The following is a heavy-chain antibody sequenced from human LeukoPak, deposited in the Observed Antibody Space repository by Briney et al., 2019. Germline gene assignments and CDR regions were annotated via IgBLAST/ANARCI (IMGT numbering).Heavy chain of an antibody. CDR2: VYDTGST. V-gene: IGHV4-59*01. D-gene: IGHD3-10*01. J-gene: IGHJ4*02. CDR3: ARAKPGSPPDY. Sequence: SETLSLTCTVSGGSISSYYCSWIRQPPGKGLEYIGYVYDTGSTNYSPSLKSRVTISVDTSKDQFSLKLSSVTAADTANYFCARAKPGSPPDYWGQGTLVTVSS. CDR1: GGSISSYY.